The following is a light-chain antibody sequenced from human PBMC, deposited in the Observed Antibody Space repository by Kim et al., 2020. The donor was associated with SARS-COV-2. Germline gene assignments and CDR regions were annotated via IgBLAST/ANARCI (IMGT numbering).Light chain of an antibody. CDR1: NSNIGAGYD. CDR2: GNS. V-gene: IGLV1-40*01. CDR3: QSYDNSLSGFVV. Sequence: QSVLTQPPSVSGAPGQRVTTSCTGGNSNIGAGYDVHWYKKIVGTAPKLLIRGNSNRTSGVPDRFSGSKSGTSASLAITGLQADDEGEYYCQSYDNSLSGFVVFGGGTQLTVL. J-gene: IGLJ2*01.